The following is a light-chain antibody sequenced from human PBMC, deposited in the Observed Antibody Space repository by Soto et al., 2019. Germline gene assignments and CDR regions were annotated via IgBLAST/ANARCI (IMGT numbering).Light chain of an antibody. CDR2: GAS. Sequence: ELVMTQSPATLSVSPGERATLSCRASQSINTNLAWYQQKPGQAPRLLIYGASTRATGVPLRFSGSGSGTEFTLTISSLQSEDSAVYYCQQFNNWPPWTFGQGTKVEIK. J-gene: IGKJ1*01. CDR1: QSINTN. V-gene: IGKV3-15*01. CDR3: QQFNNWPPWT.